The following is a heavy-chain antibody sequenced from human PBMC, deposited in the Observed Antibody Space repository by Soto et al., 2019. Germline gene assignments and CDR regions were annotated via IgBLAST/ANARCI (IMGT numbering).Heavy chain of an antibody. CDR2: IFHSGIT. CDR1: GGSISSGTYS. J-gene: IGHJ4*02. Sequence: PSETLSLTCAVSGGSISSGTYSWSWIRQPPGKDLEWIGNIFHSGITFYNPSLKSRVTISLDTSRNQFSLTLSSVTAADTAVYFCARVFDSSGYAPFDYWGQGTVVTVSS. CDR3: ARVFDSSGYAPFDY. D-gene: IGHD3-22*01. V-gene: IGHV4-30-2*01.